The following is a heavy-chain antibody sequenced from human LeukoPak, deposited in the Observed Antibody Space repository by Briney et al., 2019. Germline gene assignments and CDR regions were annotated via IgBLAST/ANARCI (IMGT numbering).Heavy chain of an antibody. V-gene: IGHV3-23*01. CDR3: AKDLAYGGNYYFDY. J-gene: IGHJ4*02. Sequence: GGSLRLSCAASGFTFISYAMGWVPQAPGEGLERVSAISGSGGSTYYADPVKGRFTISRDNSKNTLYLQMNSLRAEDTAVYYCAKDLAYGGNYYFDYWGQGTLVTVSS. CDR1: GFTFISYA. CDR2: ISGSGGST. D-gene: IGHD4-23*01.